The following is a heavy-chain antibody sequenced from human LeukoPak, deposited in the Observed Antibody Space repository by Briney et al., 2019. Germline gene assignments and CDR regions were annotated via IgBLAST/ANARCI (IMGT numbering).Heavy chain of an antibody. Sequence: QTGGSLRLSCAASGFTFSSYEMHWVRQAPGKGLEWVSYISSSDSTIYYADSVKGRFTISRDNAKNSLYLQMNSLKTEDTAVYYCTSSFGQLSFFDYWGQGTLVTVSS. CDR1: GFTFSSYE. D-gene: IGHD3-10*01. J-gene: IGHJ4*02. CDR3: TSSFGQLSFFDY. V-gene: IGHV3-48*03. CDR2: ISSSDSTI.